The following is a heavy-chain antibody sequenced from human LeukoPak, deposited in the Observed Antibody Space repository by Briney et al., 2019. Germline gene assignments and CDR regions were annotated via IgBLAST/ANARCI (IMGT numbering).Heavy chain of an antibody. CDR3: ARVAYNWNWVLQAAGYYYYYMDV. CDR2: IIPTFGTA. J-gene: IGHJ6*03. CDR1: GGTFSSYA. Sequence: ASVKVSCKASGGTFSSYAISWVRQAPGQGLEWMGGIIPTFGTANYAQKFQGRVTITTDESTSTAYMELSSLRSEDTAVYYCARVAYNWNWVLQAAGYYYYYMDVWGKGTTVTVSS. D-gene: IGHD1-7*01. V-gene: IGHV1-69*05.